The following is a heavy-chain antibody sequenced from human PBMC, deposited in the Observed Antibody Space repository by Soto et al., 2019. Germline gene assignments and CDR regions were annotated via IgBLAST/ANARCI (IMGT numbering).Heavy chain of an antibody. Sequence: QVQLQESGPGLVKPSETLSLTCTVSGGSISSYYWSWIRQPAGKGLEWIGRIYTSGSTNYNPSLKIRVTMSVDTSKSQFSLKLSSVTAADTAVYYCARASSYAIFGVVTENWYFDLWGRGTLVTVSS. V-gene: IGHV4-4*07. CDR3: ARASSYAIFGVVTENWYFDL. D-gene: IGHD3-3*01. CDR1: GGSISSYY. J-gene: IGHJ2*01. CDR2: IYTSGST.